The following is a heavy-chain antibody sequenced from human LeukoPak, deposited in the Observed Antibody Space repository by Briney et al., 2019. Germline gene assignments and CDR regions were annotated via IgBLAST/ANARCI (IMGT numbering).Heavy chain of an antibody. CDR2: INNDGSSA. Sequence: GGSLRLSCAASGFTFSSYWMHWVRQTPGKGLIYISRINNDGSSANYADSVRGRFTISRDNAKNSLYLQMNSLRAEDTAVYYCARDPTGSYYYFDYWGQGTLVTVSS. V-gene: IGHV3-74*01. J-gene: IGHJ4*02. D-gene: IGHD1-14*01. CDR1: GFTFSSYW. CDR3: ARDPTGSYYYFDY.